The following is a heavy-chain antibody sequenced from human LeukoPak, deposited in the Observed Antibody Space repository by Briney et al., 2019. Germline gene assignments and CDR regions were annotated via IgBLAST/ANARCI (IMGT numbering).Heavy chain of an antibody. CDR3: AREGGLGYCSTTSCAFDC. CDR2: IYSSGRT. D-gene: IGHD2-2*01. J-gene: IGHJ4*02. CDR1: GFTVNTNY. V-gene: IGHV3-53*01. Sequence: PGGFLRLSCAASGFTVNTNYMAWVRQAPGKGLECVSVIYSSGRTDYADSVKGRFTISRDASKNTLYLQMNSLRADDTAVYYCAREGGLGYCSTTSCAFDCWGQGTLVTVSS.